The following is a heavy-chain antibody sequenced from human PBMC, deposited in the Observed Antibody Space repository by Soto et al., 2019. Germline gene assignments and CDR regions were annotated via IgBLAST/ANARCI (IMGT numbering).Heavy chain of an antibody. CDR2: IIPILGIA. V-gene: IGHV1-69*04. J-gene: IGHJ6*02. CDR3: AREVAGSSGLYYYGMDV. Sequence: ASVKVSCKASGGTFSSYTISWVRQAPGQGLEWMGRIIPILGIANYAQKFQGRVTITADKSTSTAYMELSSLRSEDTAVYYCAREVAGSSGLYYYGMDVWGQGTTVTVSS. D-gene: IGHD6-6*01. CDR1: GGTFSSYT.